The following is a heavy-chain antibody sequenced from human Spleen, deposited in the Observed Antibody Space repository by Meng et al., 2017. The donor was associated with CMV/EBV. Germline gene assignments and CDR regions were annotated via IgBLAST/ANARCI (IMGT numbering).Heavy chain of an antibody. V-gene: IGHV3-30-3*01. CDR2: ISYDGSNK. Sequence: GESLKISCAASGFTFSTYAMHWVRQAPGKGLEWVAVISYDGSNKYYVDSVKGRFTISRDNSKNTLYLQMNSLRAEDTAVYYCARDLGSSSDYWGQGTLVTVSS. CDR1: GFTFSTYA. CDR3: ARDLGSSSDY. D-gene: IGHD6-13*01. J-gene: IGHJ4*02.